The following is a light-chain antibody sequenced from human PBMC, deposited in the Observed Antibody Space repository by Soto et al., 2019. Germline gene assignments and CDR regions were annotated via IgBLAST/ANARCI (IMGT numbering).Light chain of an antibody. CDR2: KAS. V-gene: IGKV1-5*03. CDR3: QQYNSFLLT. CDR1: QSISSW. Sequence: DIQMTQSPSTLSASVGDRVTITCRASQSISSWLAWYQQKPGKAPKLLIYKASSLESGVPSRFSGSGSGTEFTLAISSLQPDDFATYYCQQYNSFLLTFGGGTKVEIK. J-gene: IGKJ4*01.